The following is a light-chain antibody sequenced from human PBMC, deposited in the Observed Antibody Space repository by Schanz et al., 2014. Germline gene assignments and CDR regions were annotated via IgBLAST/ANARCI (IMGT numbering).Light chain of an antibody. CDR1: SSDVGGYNY. CDR2: DVT. J-gene: IGLJ3*02. CDR3: AAWDDSRSGPWV. Sequence: QSALTQPPSASGSPGQSVTISCTGTSSDVGGYNYVSWYQQHPGKAPKLIISDVTRRPSGVPDRFSGSKSDNTASLAISGLRSEDEADYYCAAWDDSRSGPWVFGGGTKLTVL. V-gene: IGLV2-8*01.